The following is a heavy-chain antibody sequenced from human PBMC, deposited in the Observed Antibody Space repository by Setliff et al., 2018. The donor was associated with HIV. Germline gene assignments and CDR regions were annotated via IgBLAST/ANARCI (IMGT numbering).Heavy chain of an antibody. CDR1: GFTFSSYE. Sequence: GGSLRLSCAASGFTFSSYEMNWVRQAPGKGLEWVSCISSSGSTIYYADSVKGRFTISRDNAKNSLYLQMNSLRAEDTAVYYCARERIAVAGTLYYYYGMDVWGQGTTVTVSS. CDR2: ISSSGSTI. CDR3: ARERIAVAGTLYYYYGMDV. J-gene: IGHJ6*02. V-gene: IGHV3-48*03. D-gene: IGHD6-19*01.